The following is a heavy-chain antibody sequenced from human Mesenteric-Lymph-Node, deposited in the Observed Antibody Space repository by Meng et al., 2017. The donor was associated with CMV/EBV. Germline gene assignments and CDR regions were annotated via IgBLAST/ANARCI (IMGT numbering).Heavy chain of an antibody. CDR3: ARVRRYFDWVDY. D-gene: IGHD3-9*01. CDR1: GLTFSRNA. V-gene: IGHV3-21*01. Sequence: GESLKISCAASGLTFSRNAMSWVRQAPGKGLEWVSSISSSSYIYYADSVKGRFTISRDNAKNSLYLQMNSLRAEDTAVYYCARVRRYFDWVDYWGQGTLVTVSS. CDR2: ISSSSYI. J-gene: IGHJ4*02.